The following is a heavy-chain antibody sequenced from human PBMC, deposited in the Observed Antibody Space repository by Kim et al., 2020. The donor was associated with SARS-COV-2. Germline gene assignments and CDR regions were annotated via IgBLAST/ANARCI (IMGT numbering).Heavy chain of an antibody. CDR3: ARDLGGYYGSGSYPLFDY. V-gene: IGHV1-69*04. D-gene: IGHD3-10*01. J-gene: IGHJ4*02. Sequence: QGRVTITADKATSTAYMELSSLRSEDTAVYYCARDLGGYYGSGSYPLFDYWGQGTLVTVSS.